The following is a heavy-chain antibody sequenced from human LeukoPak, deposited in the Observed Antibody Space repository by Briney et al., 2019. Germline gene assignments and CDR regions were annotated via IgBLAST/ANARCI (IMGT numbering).Heavy chain of an antibody. Sequence: GGSLRLSCAASGFTFSSYGMSWVRQAPGKGLEWVSAISGSGGSTYYADSVKGRFTISRDNSKNTLYLQMNSLRAEDTAVYYCARDYYDSSGHFDYWGQGTLVTVSS. V-gene: IGHV3-23*01. CDR3: ARDYYDSSGHFDY. D-gene: IGHD3-22*01. J-gene: IGHJ4*02. CDR2: ISGSGGST. CDR1: GFTFSSYG.